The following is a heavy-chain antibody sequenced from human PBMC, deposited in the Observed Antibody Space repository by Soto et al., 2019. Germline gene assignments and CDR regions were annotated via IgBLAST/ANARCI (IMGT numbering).Heavy chain of an antibody. V-gene: IGHV6-1*01. D-gene: IGHD1-1*01. CDR2: TYYRSKWYN. CDR1: GDSVSSNSAA. J-gene: IGHJ6*03. Sequence: SQTLSLTCVISGDSVSSNSAAWNWIRQSPSRGLEWLGRTYYRSKWYNDYAVSVKSRITINPDTFKNQFSLQLNSVTPEDTAVYYCARDYRGQGTTGTAAYYYYYMDVWGKGTTVTVSS. CDR3: ARDYRGQGTTGTAAYYYYYMDV.